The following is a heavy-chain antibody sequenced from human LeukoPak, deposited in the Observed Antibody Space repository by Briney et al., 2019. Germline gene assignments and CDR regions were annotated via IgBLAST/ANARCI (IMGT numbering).Heavy chain of an antibody. CDR3: AKGRWGSYDSSGYYEH. V-gene: IGHV3-9*03. CDR2: FSWNSGII. J-gene: IGHJ4*02. Sequence: GGSLRLSCSASGFTFEDYPMHWVRQAPGRGVEWVSGFSWNSGIIGYADSVKGRFTISRDNAKNSLYLQMNSLRAEDMALYYCAKGRWGSYDSSGYYEHWGQGTLVTVSS. CDR1: GFTFEDYP. D-gene: IGHD3-22*01.